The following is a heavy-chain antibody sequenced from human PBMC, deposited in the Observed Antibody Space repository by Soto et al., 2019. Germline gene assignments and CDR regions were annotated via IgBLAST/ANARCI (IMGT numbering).Heavy chain of an antibody. J-gene: IGHJ5*02. D-gene: IGHD3-3*01. Sequence: SETLSLTCTVSGGSISSYYWSWIRQPPGKGLEWIGYIYYSGRTNYNPSLKSRVTISVDTSKNQFSLKLSSVTAADTAVYYCARRVFGVVNVGDWFDPWGQGTLVTVSS. V-gene: IGHV4-59*08. CDR3: ARRVFGVVNVGDWFDP. CDR2: IYYSGRT. CDR1: GGSISSYY.